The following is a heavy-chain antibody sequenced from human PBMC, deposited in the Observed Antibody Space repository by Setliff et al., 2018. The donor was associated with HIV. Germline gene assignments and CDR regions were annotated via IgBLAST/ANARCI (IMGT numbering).Heavy chain of an antibody. D-gene: IGHD3-22*01. CDR1: GFTFSSYW. CDR3: ARDSTYYYDSSGYGQSMDV. V-gene: IGHV3-64*02. CDR2: ISSNGGST. J-gene: IGHJ6*02. Sequence: PGGSLRLSCAASGFTFSSYWMSWVRQAPGKGLEWVSAISSNGGSTYYADSVKGRFTISRDNSKNTLYLQMNSLRAEDTAVYYCARDSTYYYDSSGYGQSMDVWGQGTTVTVSS.